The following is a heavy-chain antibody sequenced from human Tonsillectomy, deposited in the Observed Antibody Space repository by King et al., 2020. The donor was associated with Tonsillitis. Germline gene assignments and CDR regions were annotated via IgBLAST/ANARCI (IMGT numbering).Heavy chain of an antibody. CDR2: ISSSSSYT. V-gene: IGHV3-11*05. Sequence: QVQLVESGGGLVKPGGSLRLSCAASGFTFSDYYMSWIRQAPGKGLEWVSYISSSSSYTNYADSVKGRFTISRDNAKNSLYLQMNSLRAEDTAVYYCARLNPPPSYSSSWFRFDPWGQGTLVTVSS. CDR1: GFTFSDYY. J-gene: IGHJ5*02. CDR3: ARLNPPPSYSSSWFRFDP. D-gene: IGHD6-13*01.